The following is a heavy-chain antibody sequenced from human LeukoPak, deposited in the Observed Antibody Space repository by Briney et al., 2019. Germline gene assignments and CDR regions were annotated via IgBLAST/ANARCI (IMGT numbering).Heavy chain of an antibody. V-gene: IGHV3-23*01. CDR1: GFTFSSYA. J-gene: IGHJ4*02. D-gene: IGHD3-16*02. CDR3: AKDDVVWGSYRNNDY. Sequence: GGSLRLSCAASGFTFSSYAMSWVRQAPGKGLEWVPAISGSGGSTYYADSVKGRFTISRDNSKNTLYLQMNSLRAEDTAVYYCAKDDVVWGSYRNNDYWGQGTLVTVSS. CDR2: ISGSGGST.